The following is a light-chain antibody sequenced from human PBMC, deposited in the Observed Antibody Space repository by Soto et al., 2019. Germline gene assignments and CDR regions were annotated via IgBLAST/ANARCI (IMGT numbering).Light chain of an antibody. V-gene: IGKV3-15*01. CDR1: QAINSN. CDR2: SAS. J-gene: IGKJ4*01. CDR3: QQYKNWHSLT. Sequence: EIVITESPATLSVSPGERATLSCRASQAINSNLAWYQQKPGQAPRLVIYSASTRATGIPVRFSGSGSGTEFTLTISSLQSEDFAVYYCQQYKNWHSLTFGGGTKVDIK.